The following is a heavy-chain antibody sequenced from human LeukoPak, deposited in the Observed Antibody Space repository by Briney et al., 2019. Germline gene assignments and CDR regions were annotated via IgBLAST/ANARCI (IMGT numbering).Heavy chain of an antibody. D-gene: IGHD6-19*01. CDR1: GFTFSSYW. V-gene: IGHV3-7*01. CDR2: IKQDGSDK. Sequence: PGGSLRLSCAASGFTFSSYWMIWVRQAPGKGLEWVANIKQDGSDKYYVDSVKGRFTISRDNAKNSLYLQMNSLRAEDTALYYCARDSIAVAGDDYYYYGMDVWGQGTTVTVSS. J-gene: IGHJ6*02. CDR3: ARDSIAVAGDDYYYYGMDV.